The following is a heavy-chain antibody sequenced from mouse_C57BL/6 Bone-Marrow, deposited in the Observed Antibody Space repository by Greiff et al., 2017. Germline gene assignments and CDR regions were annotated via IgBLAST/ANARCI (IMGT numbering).Heavy chain of an antibody. CDR1: GYTFTSYW. CDR2: INPNSGST. J-gene: IGHJ2*01. CDR3: ARTIVREYDFDY. Sequence: VQLQQPGAELVKPGASVKLSCKASGYTFTSYWMHWVKQRPGRGLEWIGRINPNSGSTKYNEKFKSKATLTVDKPASTAYMQLSSLTSEDSAVYMCARTIVREYDFDYWGQGTTLTVSS. D-gene: IGHD2-5*01. V-gene: IGHV1-64*01.